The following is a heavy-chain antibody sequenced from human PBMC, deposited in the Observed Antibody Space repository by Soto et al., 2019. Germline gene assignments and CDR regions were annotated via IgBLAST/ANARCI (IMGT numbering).Heavy chain of an antibody. CDR3: TRLEIRNDYHFNY. CDR1: GGSISSYY. J-gene: IGHJ4*02. D-gene: IGHD4-17*01. V-gene: IGHV4-59*12. Sequence: PSETLSLTCTVSGGSISSYYWSWIRQPPGKGLEWIGYIYYSGSTNYNPSLKSRVTISVDTSKNQFSLKTEDTAVYYCTRLEIRNDYHFNYWGQGTLVTVSS. CDR2: IYYSGST.